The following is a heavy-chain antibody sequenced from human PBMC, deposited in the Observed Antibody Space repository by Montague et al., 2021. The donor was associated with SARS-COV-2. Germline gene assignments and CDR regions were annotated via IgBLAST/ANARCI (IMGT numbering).Heavy chain of an antibody. CDR1: GGSISSGGYY. CDR3: ARDGYSNSGFDP. V-gene: IGHV4-31*03. CDR2: LYYSGST. D-gene: IGHD4-11*01. Sequence: TLSLTCTVSGGSISSGGYYWSWIRQHPAKGLEWIGYLYYSGSTYYNPSLKSRVTILVDTSKNQFSLKLSSVTAADTALYYCARDGYSNSGFDPWGQGTLVTVSS. J-gene: IGHJ5*02.